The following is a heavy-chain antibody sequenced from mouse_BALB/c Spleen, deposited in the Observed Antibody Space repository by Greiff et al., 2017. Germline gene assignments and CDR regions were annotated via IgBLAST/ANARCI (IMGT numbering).Heavy chain of an antibody. J-gene: IGHJ4*01. CDR3: TRDGYYGSYAMDY. V-gene: IGHV6-6*02. D-gene: IGHD2-3*01. CDR2: IRLKSNNYAT. Sequence: EVHLVESGGGLVQPGGSMKLSCVASGFTFSNYWMNWVRQSPEKGLEWVAEIRLKSNNYATHYAESVKGRFTISRDDSKSSVYLQMNNLRAEDTGIYYCTRDGYYGSYAMDYWGQGTSVTVSS. CDR1: GFTFSNYW.